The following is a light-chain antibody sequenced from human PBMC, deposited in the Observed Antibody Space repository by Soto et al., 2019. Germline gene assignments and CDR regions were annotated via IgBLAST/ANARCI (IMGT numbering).Light chain of an antibody. CDR3: QSYDSRLSAWV. V-gene: IGLV1-40*01. Sequence: QSVLTQPPSVSGAPGQTVTISCTGSGSNVGAGYDVHWYQQFPGTAPKLLIHDNTNRPSGVPDRFSGSKSGTSASLAITGLPAEDEADYYCQSYDSRLSAWVFGGGTKLTVL. CDR1: GSNVGAGYD. J-gene: IGLJ3*02. CDR2: DNT.